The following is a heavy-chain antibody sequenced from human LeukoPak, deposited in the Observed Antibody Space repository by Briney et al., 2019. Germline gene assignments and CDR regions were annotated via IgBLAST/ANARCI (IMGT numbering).Heavy chain of an antibody. J-gene: IGHJ4*02. CDR1: GYTFAGYF. V-gene: IGHV1-2*02. D-gene: IGHD3-10*01. CDR3: ARDQGYGSGGYSFDY. CDR2: INPNSGGT. Sequence: GASVKVSCRTSGYTFAGYFVHWVRQAPGQGPEWMGWINPNSGGTNYTQKFQGRVTITRDTSITTAYMELSRLTSDDTALYYCARDQGYGSGGYSFDYWGQGTRVTVSS.